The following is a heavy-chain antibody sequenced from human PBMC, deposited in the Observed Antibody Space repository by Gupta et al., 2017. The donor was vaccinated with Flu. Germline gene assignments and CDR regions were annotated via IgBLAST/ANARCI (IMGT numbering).Heavy chain of an antibody. CDR1: GFSFRTYS. CDR2: ISSSSSYI. CDR3: ARSWGLDTLDY. J-gene: IGHJ4*02. D-gene: IGHD3-16*01. Sequence: EVQLVESGGGLVKPGGSLRLSCAASGFSFRTYSMHWVRQAPGKGLEWVSYISSSSSYIYYAESLKGRFTISRDNAKNSLYLQMNSLRAEDTAVYYCARSWGLDTLDYWGQGTLVNVSS. V-gene: IGHV3-21*01.